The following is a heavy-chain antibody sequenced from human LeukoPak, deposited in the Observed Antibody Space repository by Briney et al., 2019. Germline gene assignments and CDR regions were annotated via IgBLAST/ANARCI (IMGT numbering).Heavy chain of an antibody. V-gene: IGHV3-23*01. J-gene: IGHJ4*02. CDR1: GFTFSSSA. D-gene: IGHD2/OR15-2a*01. Sequence: PGGSLRLSCAASGFTFSSSAMNWVRQAPGKGLEWVSAISGSGGSTYYADSVKGRFTISRDNSRNTLYLQMNSLRTEDTAVYYCAKGPLLWNWGQGTLVTVSS. CDR3: AKGPLLWN. CDR2: ISGSGGST.